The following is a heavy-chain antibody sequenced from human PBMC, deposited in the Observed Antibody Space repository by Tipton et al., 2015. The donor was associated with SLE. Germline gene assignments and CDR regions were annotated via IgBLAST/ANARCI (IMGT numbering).Heavy chain of an antibody. CDR2: INSDGSST. V-gene: IGHV3-74*01. D-gene: IGHD3-3*01. Sequence: GSLRLSCAASGFTFSSYWMHWVRQAPGKGLVWVSRINSDGSSTSYADSVKGRFAISRDNAKNTLYLQMNSLRAEDTAVYYCARHPLTIPMDVWGQGTTVTVSS. CDR3: ARHPLTIPMDV. CDR1: GFTFSSYW. J-gene: IGHJ6*02.